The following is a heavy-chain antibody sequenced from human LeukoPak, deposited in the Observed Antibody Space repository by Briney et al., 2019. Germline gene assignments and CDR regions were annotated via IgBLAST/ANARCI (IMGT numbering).Heavy chain of an antibody. Sequence: SETLSPTCAVYGGSFSGYYWSWIRQPPGKGLEWIGEINHSGSTNYNPSLKSRVTISVDTSKNQFSLKLSSVTAADTAVYYCARSYSSSWYGGGFDYWGQGTLVTVSS. CDR3: ARSYSSSWYGGGFDY. CDR2: INHSGST. V-gene: IGHV4-34*01. D-gene: IGHD6-13*01. CDR1: GGSFSGYY. J-gene: IGHJ4*02.